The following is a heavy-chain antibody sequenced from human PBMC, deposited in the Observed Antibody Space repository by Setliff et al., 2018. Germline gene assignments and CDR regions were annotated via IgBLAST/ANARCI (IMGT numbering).Heavy chain of an antibody. CDR1: SGSISSGGYY. D-gene: IGHD3-3*01. J-gene: IGHJ4*02. V-gene: IGHV4-61*08. CDR3: ARHGLQFLEWLSAFDY. CDR2: IYYSGST. Sequence: SETLSLTCTVSSGSISSGGYYWSWIRQHPGKGLEWIGYIYYSGSTNYHPSLKSRVSTSVDTSQNQFSLKLTSVTAADTAVYYCARHGLQFLEWLSAFDYWGQGTLVTVSS.